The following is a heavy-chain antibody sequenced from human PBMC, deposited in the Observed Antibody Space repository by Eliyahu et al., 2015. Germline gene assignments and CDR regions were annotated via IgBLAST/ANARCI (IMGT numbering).Heavy chain of an antibody. D-gene: IGHD3-10*01. Sequence: QVQLQESGPGLVKPSEXLSLTCTVSGYSISSGYYWGWIRQPPGKGLEWIGSIYHSGSTYYNPSLKSRVTISVDTSKNQFSLKLSSVTAADTAVYYCARERVIFYGSGSPIDYWGQGTLVTVSS. CDR1: GYSISSGYY. CDR2: IYHSGST. V-gene: IGHV4-38-2*02. J-gene: IGHJ4*02. CDR3: ARERVIFYGSGSPIDY.